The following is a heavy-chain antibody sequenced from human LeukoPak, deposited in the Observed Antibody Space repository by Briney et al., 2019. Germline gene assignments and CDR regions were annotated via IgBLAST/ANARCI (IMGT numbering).Heavy chain of an antibody. CDR3: ARSSGAYRSFDY. CDR1: GGSISSYY. Sequence: SETLSLTCTVSGGSISSYYWSWIRQPPGKGLEWIGYIYYSGTTDYNPPLKSRVTISVDTSNNQFSLKVGSVTAADTAVYYCARSSGAYRSFDYWGQGTLVPVSS. CDR2: IYYSGTT. V-gene: IGHV4-59*01. D-gene: IGHD1-26*01. J-gene: IGHJ4*02.